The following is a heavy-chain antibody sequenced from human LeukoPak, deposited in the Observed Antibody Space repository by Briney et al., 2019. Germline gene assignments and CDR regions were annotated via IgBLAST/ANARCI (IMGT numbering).Heavy chain of an antibody. CDR2: IYSGGST. CDR3: AKTKSRWELPFDY. Sequence: GGSLRLSCAASGFTVSSNYMSWVRQAPGKGLEWVSVIYSGGSTYYADSVKGRFTISRDNSKNTLYLQMNSLRAEDTAVYYCAKTKSRWELPFDYWGQGTLVTVSS. J-gene: IGHJ4*02. D-gene: IGHD1-26*01. V-gene: IGHV3-66*01. CDR1: GFTVSSNY.